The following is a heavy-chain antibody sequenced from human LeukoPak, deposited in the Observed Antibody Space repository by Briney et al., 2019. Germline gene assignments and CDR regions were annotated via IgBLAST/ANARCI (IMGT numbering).Heavy chain of an antibody. Sequence: PGGSLRLSCAASGFTFSSYGMSWVRQAPGKGLEWVSAISGSGGSTYYADSVKGRFTISRDNAKNSLYLQMNSLRAEDTAVYYCARPRIAVASRYYYYTDVWGKGTTVTVSS. D-gene: IGHD6-19*01. CDR2: ISGSGGST. CDR1: GFTFSSYG. CDR3: ARPRIAVASRYYYYTDV. V-gene: IGHV3-23*01. J-gene: IGHJ6*03.